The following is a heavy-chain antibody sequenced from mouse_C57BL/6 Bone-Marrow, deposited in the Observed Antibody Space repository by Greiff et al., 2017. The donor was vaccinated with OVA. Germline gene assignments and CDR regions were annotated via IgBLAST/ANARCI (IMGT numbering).Heavy chain of an antibody. Sequence: EVMLVESGAELVRPGASVKLSCTASGFNIKDDYMHWVKQRPEQGLEWIGWIDPENGDTEYASKFQGKATITADTSSNTAYLQLSSLTSEDTAVYYCTTGTVVYWYFDVWGTGTTVTVSS. V-gene: IGHV14-4*01. CDR2: IDPENGDT. D-gene: IGHD1-1*01. CDR1: GFNIKDDY. J-gene: IGHJ1*03. CDR3: TTGTVVYWYFDV.